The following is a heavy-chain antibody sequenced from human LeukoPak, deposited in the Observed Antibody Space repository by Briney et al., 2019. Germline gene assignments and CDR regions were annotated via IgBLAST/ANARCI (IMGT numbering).Heavy chain of an antibody. CDR2: IFNTGST. CDR3: ARDICGYNYGCFDS. CDR1: GGSIGRGSYY. J-gene: IGHJ4*02. Sequence: SETLSLTCTVSGGSIGRGSYYWGWIRQPAGKAPEWIGRIFNTGSTSYNPSLKSRVTISVDTSKNQLSLNLRSVTAADTAVYYCARDICGYNYGCFDSWGQGTLVTVSS. D-gene: IGHD5-18*01. V-gene: IGHV4-61*02.